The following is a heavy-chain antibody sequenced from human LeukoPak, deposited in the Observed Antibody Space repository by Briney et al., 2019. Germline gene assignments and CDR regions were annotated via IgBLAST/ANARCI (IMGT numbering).Heavy chain of an antibody. J-gene: IGHJ4*02. CDR2: IYYSGSP. Sequence: PSETLSLTCTVSGGSISSSIYYRGWIRQPPGKGLEWIGRIYYSGSPYYNPSLKSRVTISVDTSKNRFSLKLSSVTAADTAVYYCARQLAAAGHFDYWGQGTLVTVSS. CDR1: GGSISSSIYY. V-gene: IGHV4-39*01. D-gene: IGHD6-13*01. CDR3: ARQLAAAGHFDY.